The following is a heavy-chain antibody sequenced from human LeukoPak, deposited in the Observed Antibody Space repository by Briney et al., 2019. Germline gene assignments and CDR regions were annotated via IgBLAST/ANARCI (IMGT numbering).Heavy chain of an antibody. J-gene: IGHJ4*02. CDR2: IKEAGSEK. CDR3: ARDNSAERGQQLAN. V-gene: IGHV3-7*04. Sequence: GGSLRLSCAASGFTFSRYWMSWVRQAPGKGLEYIANIKEAGSEKYYVDSVKGRFTISRDNAKNSLFLQMNSLRVEDTAVYYCARDNSAERGQQLANWGQGTLVTVSS. D-gene: IGHD6-13*01. CDR1: GFTFSRYW.